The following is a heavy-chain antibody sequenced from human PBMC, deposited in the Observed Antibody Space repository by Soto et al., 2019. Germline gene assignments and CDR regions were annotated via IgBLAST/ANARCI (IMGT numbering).Heavy chain of an antibody. CDR1: GFSLTTTHMG. CDR3: AHAGDYDLLSFDH. CDR2: IYWDDDK. Sequence: QITLKESGPPLVRPAQTLTLTCAFSGFSLTTTHMGVAWIRQPPGKALEWLALIYWDDDKRYSPSLKNRLASSKATSRNRVVLTITNMNPEDTGTYFCAHAGDYDLLSFDHWGPGTLVTVSS. J-gene: IGHJ4*02. D-gene: IGHD4-17*01. V-gene: IGHV2-5*02.